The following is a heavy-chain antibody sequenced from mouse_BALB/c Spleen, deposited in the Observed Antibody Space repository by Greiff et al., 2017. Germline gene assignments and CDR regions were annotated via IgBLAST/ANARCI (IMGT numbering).Heavy chain of an antibody. Sequence: VQLQQSGAELVKPGASVKLSCKASGYTFTSYWMHRVKQRPGQGLEWIGEINPSNGRTNYNEKFKSKATLTVDKSSSTAYMQLSSLTSEDSAVYYCARRGYYGSGTRYAMDYWGQGTSVTVSS. J-gene: IGHJ4*01. CDR3: ARRGYYGSGTRYAMDY. CDR2: INPSNGRT. D-gene: IGHD1-1*01. CDR1: GYTFTSYW. V-gene: IGHV1S81*02.